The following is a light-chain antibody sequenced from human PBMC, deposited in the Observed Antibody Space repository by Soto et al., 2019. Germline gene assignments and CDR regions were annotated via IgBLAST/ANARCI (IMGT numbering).Light chain of an antibody. J-gene: IGLJ1*01. CDR2: ENN. CDR1: SSNIGAGYE. V-gene: IGLV1-40*01. CDR3: QSYDSSLSAYV. Sequence: QSVLTQPPSVSEAPGQRVTISCTGSSSNIGAGYEAHWYQQVPGTAPKLLIYENNNRPSGVPDRFSGSKFGTSASLAITGLQADDESEYYCQSYDSSLSAYVFGTGTKVTVL.